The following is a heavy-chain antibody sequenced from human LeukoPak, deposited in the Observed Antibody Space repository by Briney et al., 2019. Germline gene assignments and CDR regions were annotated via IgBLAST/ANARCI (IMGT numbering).Heavy chain of an antibody. Sequence: SETLSLTCTVSGGSISSYYWSWIRQPPGKGLEWIGYIYYSGSTNYNPSLKSRVTISVDTSKNQFSLKLSSVTAADTAVYYCARHSLMTTVTTYYYYYGMDVWGQGTTVTVSS. D-gene: IGHD4-17*01. J-gene: IGHJ6*02. CDR3: ARHSLMTTVTTYYYYYGMDV. CDR2: IYYSGST. V-gene: IGHV4-59*08. CDR1: GGSISSYY.